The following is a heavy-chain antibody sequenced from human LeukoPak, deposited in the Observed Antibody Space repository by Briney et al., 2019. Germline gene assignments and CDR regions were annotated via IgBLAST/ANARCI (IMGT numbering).Heavy chain of an antibody. CDR1: GFTFSSYS. V-gene: IGHV3-21*01. D-gene: IGHD3-10*01. CDR3: VKVAKYYYGSETYYFFEH. CDR2: ISSSSSYI. Sequence: PGGSLRLSCAASGFTFSSYSMNWVRQAPGKGLEWVSSISSSSSYIYYADSVKGRFTISRDNAKNSLDLQMNSLRVEDTGIYYCVKVAKYYYGSETYYFFEHWGQGTTVTASS. J-gene: IGHJ6*02.